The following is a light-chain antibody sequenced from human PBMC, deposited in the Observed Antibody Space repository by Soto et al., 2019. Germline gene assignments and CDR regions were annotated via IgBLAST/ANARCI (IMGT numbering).Light chain of an antibody. CDR1: QRISNY. V-gene: IGKV1-39*01. CDR3: QQTSNTLGT. Sequence: IQMTQSPSSLSASLGARVTITCRASQRISNYLNWYQQKPGKAPKLLISAASNLQSGVPSRFSGSGSGTDFTLTINTLQPDDSATYYCQQTSNTLGTFGGGTKVEIK. CDR2: AAS. J-gene: IGKJ4*01.